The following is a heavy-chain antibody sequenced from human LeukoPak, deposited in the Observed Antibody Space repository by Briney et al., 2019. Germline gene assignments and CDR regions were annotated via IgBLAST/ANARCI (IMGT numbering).Heavy chain of an antibody. CDR2: INPNSGGT. J-gene: IGHJ6*03. D-gene: IGHD5-18*01. V-gene: IGHV1-2*02. Sequence: ASVKVSCKASGYTFTGYYMHWVRQAPGQGLEWMGWINPNSGGTNYAQKFQGRVTMTRDTSISTAYMELSRLRSDDTAVYYCAREGGYSYGYRYYYMDVWGKGTTVTVSS. CDR3: AREGGYSYGYRYYYMDV. CDR1: GYTFTGYY.